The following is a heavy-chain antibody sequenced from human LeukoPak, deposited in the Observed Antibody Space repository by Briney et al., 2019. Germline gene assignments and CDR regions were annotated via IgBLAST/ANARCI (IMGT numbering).Heavy chain of an antibody. D-gene: IGHD2-8*01. CDR1: GGPFSGYY. J-gene: IGHJ4*02. V-gene: IGHV4-34*01. CDR3: ARNYCTNGVCRDY. Sequence: TSETLSLTCAVYGGPFSGYYWSWIRQPPGKGLEWIGEIKHSGSTNYNPSLKSRVTISVDTSKNQFSLKLSSVTAADTAVYYCARNYCTNGVCRDYWGQGTLVTVSS. CDR2: IKHSGST.